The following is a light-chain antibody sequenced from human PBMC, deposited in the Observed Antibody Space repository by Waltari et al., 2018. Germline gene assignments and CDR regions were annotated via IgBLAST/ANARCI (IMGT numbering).Light chain of an antibody. Sequence: DAVMTQSPLFLPVTPGEPASISCRSSQSPLHSHGFNYVDWYLQKPGQSPQLLIYLDSNRASGVPDRFSGSGSRTDFTLKISRVEAEDVGIYYCMQALQTPITFGQGTRLEIK. CDR2: LDS. CDR3: MQALQTPIT. V-gene: IGKV2-28*01. CDR1: QSPLHSHGFNY. J-gene: IGKJ5*01.